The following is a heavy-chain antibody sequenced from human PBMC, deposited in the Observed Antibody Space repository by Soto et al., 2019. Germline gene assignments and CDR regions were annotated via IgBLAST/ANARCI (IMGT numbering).Heavy chain of an antibody. Sequence: SETLSLTCTVSGGSISSGDYYWSWIRQPPGKGLEWIGYIYYSVSTYYNMSLKSRPTISVDTSKNQFSLKLTSVTAADTAVYYCARRLSNDAFDIWGQGTMVTVSS. CDR3: ARRLSNDAFDI. J-gene: IGHJ3*02. D-gene: IGHD6-19*01. CDR2: IYYSVST. CDR1: GGSISSGDYY. V-gene: IGHV4-30-4*01.